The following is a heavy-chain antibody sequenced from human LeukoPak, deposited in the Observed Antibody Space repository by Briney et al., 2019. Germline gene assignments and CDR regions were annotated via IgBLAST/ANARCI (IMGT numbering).Heavy chain of an antibody. CDR2: INHGGLT. Sequence: PSETLSLTCAVYGDSFKNYYWTWIRQSPEKGLEWIGEINHGGLTSYNPSLESRLTLLVDTSKNQFSLKLSSVTAADTAVYYCARHEEGDYDYVWGSYRSDWFDPWGQGTLVTVSS. V-gene: IGHV4-34*01. CDR3: ARHEEGDYDYVWGSYRSDWFDP. CDR1: GDSFKNYY. D-gene: IGHD3-16*02. J-gene: IGHJ5*02.